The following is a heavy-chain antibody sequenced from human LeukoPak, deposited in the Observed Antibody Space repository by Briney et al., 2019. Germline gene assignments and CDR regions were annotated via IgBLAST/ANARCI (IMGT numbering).Heavy chain of an antibody. CDR3: ARSAGFGDFSYDY. Sequence: SGGSLRLSCAASGFTVSSNYMSWVRQAPGKGLEWVSVIYSGGSTYYADSVKGRFTISRDNSKNTLYLQMNSLRAEDTAVYYCARSAGFGDFSYDYWGQGTLVTVSS. V-gene: IGHV3-53*01. CDR1: GFTVSSNY. D-gene: IGHD3-10*01. CDR2: IYSGGST. J-gene: IGHJ4*02.